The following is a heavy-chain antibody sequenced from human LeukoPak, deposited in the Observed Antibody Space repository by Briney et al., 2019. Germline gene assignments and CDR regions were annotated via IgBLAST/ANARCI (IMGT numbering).Heavy chain of an antibody. Sequence: PGGSLRLSCTASGFTFSSYGMHWVRQAPGKGLEWVSAISGSGGSTYYADSVKGRFTISRDNSKNTLYLQMNSLRAEDTAIYYCAKDGPNLPYYYDSSGQNFDSWGQGTLVTVSS. D-gene: IGHD3-22*01. CDR3: AKDGPNLPYYYDSSGQNFDS. V-gene: IGHV3-23*01. CDR2: ISGSGGST. CDR1: GFTFSSYG. J-gene: IGHJ4*02.